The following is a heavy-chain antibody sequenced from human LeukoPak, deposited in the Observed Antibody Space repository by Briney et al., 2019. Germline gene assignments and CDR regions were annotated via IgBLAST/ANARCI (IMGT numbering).Heavy chain of an antibody. CDR1: GFTFSSYG. Sequence: GGSLRLSCAASGFTFSSYGMHWVRQAPGKGLEWVAVIWYDGSNKYYADSVKGRFTISRDNSKNTLFLQMNSLRAEDTAVYYCAKDGGLWVSAHWGDSWGRGTLVTVSS. CDR2: IWYDGSNK. CDR3: AKDGGLWVSAHWGDS. V-gene: IGHV3-33*06. D-gene: IGHD7-27*01. J-gene: IGHJ4*02.